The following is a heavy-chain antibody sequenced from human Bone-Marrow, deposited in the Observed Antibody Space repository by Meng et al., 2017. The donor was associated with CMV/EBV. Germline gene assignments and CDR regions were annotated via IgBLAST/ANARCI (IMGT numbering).Heavy chain of an antibody. Sequence: ASVKVSCKPSGDTFSSYTINWVRQAPGQGLEWMGWINPNSGGTNYAQKFQGRVTMTRDTSISTAYMELSRLRSDDTAVYYCARAPRGSYYSTTKLSNWFDPWGQGNLVNVSS. CDR1: GDTFSSYT. J-gene: IGHJ5*02. V-gene: IGHV1-2*02. CDR3: ARAPRGSYYSTTKLSNWFDP. D-gene: IGHD1-26*01. CDR2: INPNSGGT.